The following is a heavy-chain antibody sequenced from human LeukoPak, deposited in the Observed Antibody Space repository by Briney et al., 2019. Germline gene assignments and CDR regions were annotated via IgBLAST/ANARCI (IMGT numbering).Heavy chain of an antibody. CDR1: GGSISSSSYY. D-gene: IGHD6-6*01. V-gene: IGHV4-39*07. J-gene: IGHJ4*02. CDR3: ARRWGYSSSPHFDY. CDR2: IYYSGST. Sequence: SETLSLTCTVSGGSISSSSYYWGWIRQPPGKGLEWIGSIYYSGSTTYNPSLKSRVTISADTSKNQFSLKLSSVTAADTAVYYCARRWGYSSSPHFDYWGQGTLVTVSS.